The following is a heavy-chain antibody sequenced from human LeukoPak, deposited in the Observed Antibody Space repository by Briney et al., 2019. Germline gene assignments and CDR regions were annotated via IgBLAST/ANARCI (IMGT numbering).Heavy chain of an antibody. Sequence: PGGSLRLSCAASGFTFSSYGMHWVRQAPGKGLEWVAVISYDGSNKYYADSVKGRFTISRDNSKNTLYLQMNSLRAEDTAVYYCATYSLEMATISPFDYWGQGTLVTVSS. CDR1: GFTFSSYG. D-gene: IGHD5-24*01. CDR2: ISYDGSNK. J-gene: IGHJ4*02. CDR3: ATYSLEMATISPFDY. V-gene: IGHV3-30*03.